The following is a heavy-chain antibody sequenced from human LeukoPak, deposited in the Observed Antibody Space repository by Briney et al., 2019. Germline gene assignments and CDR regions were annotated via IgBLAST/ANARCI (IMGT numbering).Heavy chain of an antibody. CDR1: GFTFSSYS. D-gene: IGHD4-17*01. V-gene: IGHV3-21*01. J-gene: IGHJ4*02. Sequence: GGSLRLSCAASGFTFSSYSMNWVRQAPGKGLEWVSSIRSSSSYIYYADSVKGRFTISRDNAKNSLYLQMNSLRAEDTVVYYCAGTYGDDPSNFDYWGQGTLVTVSS. CDR3: AGTYGDDPSNFDY. CDR2: IRSSSSYI.